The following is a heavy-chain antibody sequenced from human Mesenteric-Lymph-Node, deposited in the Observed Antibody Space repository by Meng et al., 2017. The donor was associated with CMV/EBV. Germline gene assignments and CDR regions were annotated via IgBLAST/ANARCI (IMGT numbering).Heavy chain of an antibody. V-gene: IGHV4-34*01. CDR1: GGSFSGYY. CDR3: ARHQRWLKSEGGFNY. D-gene: IGHD4-23*01. Sequence: QVQLQPGGAGLLKPSSTLVLTCAVYGGSFSGYYWSWIRQPPGKGLEWIGEINHSGSTNYNPSLKSRVTISVDTSKNQFSLKLSSVTAADTAVYYCARHQRWLKSEGGFNYWGQGTLVTVSS. CDR2: INHSGST. J-gene: IGHJ4*02.